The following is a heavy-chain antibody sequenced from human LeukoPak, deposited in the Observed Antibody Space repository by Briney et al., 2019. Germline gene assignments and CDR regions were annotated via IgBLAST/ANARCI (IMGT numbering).Heavy chain of an antibody. J-gene: IGHJ3*02. Sequence: ASVKVSCKVSGYTLTELSMHWVRQAPGKGLEWMGGFDPEDGETIYAQKFQGRVTMTEDTSTDTAYMELSSLRSEDTAVYYCATDLSLMGVATLDAFDIWGQGTMVTVSS. D-gene: IGHD5-12*01. CDR3: ATDLSLMGVATLDAFDI. CDR2: FDPEDGET. V-gene: IGHV1-24*01. CDR1: GYTLTELS.